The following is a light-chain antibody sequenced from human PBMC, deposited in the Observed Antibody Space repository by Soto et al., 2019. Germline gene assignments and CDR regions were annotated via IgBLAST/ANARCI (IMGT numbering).Light chain of an antibody. J-gene: IGLJ2*01. CDR1: SSNIGSGYD. CDR3: QSYDSSLSGSV. CDR2: GNS. Sequence: QSVLTQPHSVSGAPGPRVTISCTGSSSNIGSGYDVHWYQQLPGTAPKLLIYGNSNRPSGVPDRFSGSKSGTSASLAITGLQAEDEADYYCQSYDSSLSGSVFGGGTKLTVL. V-gene: IGLV1-40*01.